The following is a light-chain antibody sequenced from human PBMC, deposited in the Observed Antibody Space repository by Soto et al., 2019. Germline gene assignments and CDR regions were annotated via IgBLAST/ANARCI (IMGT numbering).Light chain of an antibody. V-gene: IGKV1-13*02. CDR1: QGIGSG. CDR2: DAS. CDR3: QQFNTYPLT. J-gene: IGKJ4*01. Sequence: ALPLTQSPSSLSASVGDRVTITCRASQGIGSGLGWYQQKPGKAPKLLIYDASTLESGVPSRFSGSGSWTDFTLTISSLQPEDFATYYCQQFNTYPLTFGGGTKVEIE.